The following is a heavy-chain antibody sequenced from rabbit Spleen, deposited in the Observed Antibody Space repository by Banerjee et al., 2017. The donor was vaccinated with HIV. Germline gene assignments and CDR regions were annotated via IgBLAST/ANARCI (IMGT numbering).Heavy chain of an antibody. CDR2: IYAGSTGTT. CDR1: GFSFSPVNW. V-gene: IGHV1S45*01. J-gene: IGHJ4*01. Sequence: QEQLVESGGGLVQPEGSLTLTCTASGFSFSPVNWIYWVRQAPGKGLEWIGTIYAGSTGTTDYARWAKGRFTISKTSSTTVTLQMTSLTAADTATYFCARNFDLWGPGTLVTVS. CDR3: ARNFDL.